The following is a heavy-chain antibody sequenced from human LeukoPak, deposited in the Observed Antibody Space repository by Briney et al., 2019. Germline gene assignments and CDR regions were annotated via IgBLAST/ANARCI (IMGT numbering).Heavy chain of an antibody. CDR1: GGSFSGYY. CDR3: ARRRSGSYGLDRYYFDY. Sequence: PSETLSLTCAVYGGSFSGYYWGWIRQPPGKGLEWIGEINHSGSTNYNPSLKSRVTISVDTSKNQFSLKLSSVTAADTAVYYCARRRSGSYGLDRYYFDYWGQGTLVTVSS. V-gene: IGHV4-34*01. J-gene: IGHJ4*02. CDR2: INHSGST. D-gene: IGHD3-10*01.